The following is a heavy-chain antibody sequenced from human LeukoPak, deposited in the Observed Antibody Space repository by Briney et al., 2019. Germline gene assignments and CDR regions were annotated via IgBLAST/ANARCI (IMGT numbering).Heavy chain of an antibody. D-gene: IGHD3-22*01. CDR2: FSRSSTYI. CDR1: GFTFSTYN. J-gene: IGHJ4*02. CDR3: ARDLPYDSNGRDPFDY. V-gene: IGHV3-21*01. Sequence: GGPLTLSCAASGFTFSTYNMIWLRQAPGKGREGVSFFSRSSTYIHYADSVKGRFTLSRDNAKNSLCLQMNSLRGEDTAVYYCARDLPYDSNGRDPFDYWGQGTLVTVSS.